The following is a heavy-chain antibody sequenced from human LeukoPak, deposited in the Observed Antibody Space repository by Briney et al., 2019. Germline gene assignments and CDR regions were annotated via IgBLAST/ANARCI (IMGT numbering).Heavy chain of an antibody. Sequence: GGSLRLSCAASGFTFSNYHMNWVRQAPGEGLEWVSYISSSSSTIYYPDSVKGRFTISRDNAKNSLYLQMNSLRAEDTAVYYCARDYYDSSGYLFDSWGQGTLVTVSS. CDR2: ISSSSSTI. CDR3: ARDYYDSSGYLFDS. CDR1: GFTFSNYH. V-gene: IGHV3-48*04. J-gene: IGHJ4*02. D-gene: IGHD3-22*01.